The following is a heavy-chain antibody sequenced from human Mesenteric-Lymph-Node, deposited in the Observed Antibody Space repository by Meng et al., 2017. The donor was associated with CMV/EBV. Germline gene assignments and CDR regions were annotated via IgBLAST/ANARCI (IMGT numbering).Heavy chain of an antibody. CDR2: VTGDGGST. Sequence: GGSLRLSCAASGFTFSSYALSWVRQAPGKGLEWVSTVTGDGGSTYYGVSVKGRFTISRDNSKNTVYLQMNSLRAEDTAVYYCAKLSSTWLSEYFQHWGQGTLVTVSS. V-gene: IGHV3-23*01. D-gene: IGHD6-13*01. J-gene: IGHJ1*01. CDR1: GFTFSSYA. CDR3: AKLSSTWLSEYFQH.